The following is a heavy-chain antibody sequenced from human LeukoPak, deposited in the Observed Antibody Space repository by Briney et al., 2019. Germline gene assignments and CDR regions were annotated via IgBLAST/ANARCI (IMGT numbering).Heavy chain of an antibody. CDR3: AKERATETRRLDY. V-gene: IGHV3-30*18. Sequence: PGGSLRLSCAASGFTFSRYGMHWVRQAPGKGLEWVAVMSYGGSNKNYADSVKGRFTISRDNSKNTLYLQMNSLRPEDAAVYYCAKERATETRRLDYWGQGTLDTVSS. J-gene: IGHJ4*02. CDR2: MSYGGSNK. CDR1: GFTFSRYG.